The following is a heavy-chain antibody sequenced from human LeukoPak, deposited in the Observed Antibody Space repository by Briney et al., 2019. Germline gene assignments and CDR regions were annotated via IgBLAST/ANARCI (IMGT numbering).Heavy chain of an antibody. Sequence: GASVKVSCKASGGTFSSYAISWVRQAPGQGLEWMGGIIPISNTSNYAQKFQGRVTITADESTSTAYMELSSLRSEDTAVYYCARLNRPYCSSTSCYTYYYYMDVWGRGTTVTVSS. D-gene: IGHD2-2*01. V-gene: IGHV1-69*13. J-gene: IGHJ6*03. CDR2: IIPISNTS. CDR1: GGTFSSYA. CDR3: ARLNRPYCSSTSCYTYYYYMDV.